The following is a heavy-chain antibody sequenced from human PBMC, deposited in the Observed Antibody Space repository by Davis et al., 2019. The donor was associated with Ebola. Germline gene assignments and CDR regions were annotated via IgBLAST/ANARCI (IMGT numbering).Heavy chain of an antibody. CDR2: ISWDGGST. D-gene: IGHD5-12*01. V-gene: IGHV3-43*01. Sequence: GESLKISCAASGFTVSSNYMSWVRQAPGKGLEWVSLISWDGGSTYYADSVKGRFTISRDNSKNSLYLQMNSLRTEDTAVYYCTRVNIVATIRFDYWGQGTLVTVSS. J-gene: IGHJ4*02. CDR1: GFTVSSNY. CDR3: TRVNIVATIRFDY.